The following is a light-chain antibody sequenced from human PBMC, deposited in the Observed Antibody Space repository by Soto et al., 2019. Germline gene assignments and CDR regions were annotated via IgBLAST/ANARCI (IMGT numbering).Light chain of an antibody. V-gene: IGKV3-20*01. J-gene: IGKJ2*01. CDR1: QSVSSSY. CDR2: GTS. CDR3: QQYDSSLYT. Sequence: EIVLTQSPGTLSLSPGERATLSCRASQSVSSSYLAWYQQKPGQAPRLLIYGTSTRATGIPDRFSGSGSGTDLTLTISRLEPEDFAVYYCQQYDSSLYTFAQGTKLEIK.